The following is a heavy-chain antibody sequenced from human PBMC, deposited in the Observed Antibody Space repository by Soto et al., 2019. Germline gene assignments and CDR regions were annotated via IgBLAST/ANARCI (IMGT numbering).Heavy chain of an antibody. CDR2: FNAGNGNT. CDR1: GYTFTNYA. CDR3: ARDYFESSGYHPFDF. D-gene: IGHD3-22*01. Sequence: QVQLVQSGAEVKRPGASVKVSCKASGYTFTNYAMHWVRQAPGQRLEWMGWFNAGNGNTKYSQKFQGRVTITTDTSASTAYMELSSLRSEDTAVYYCARDYFESSGYHPFDFWGQGTLVTVSS. V-gene: IGHV1-3*01. J-gene: IGHJ4*02.